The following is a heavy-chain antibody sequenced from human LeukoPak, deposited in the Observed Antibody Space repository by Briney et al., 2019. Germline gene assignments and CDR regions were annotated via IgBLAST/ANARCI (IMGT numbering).Heavy chain of an antibody. CDR3: AKDLVSYYDILTGYSAFDY. CDR2: ISGSGGST. V-gene: IGHV3-23*01. CDR1: GFTFSSYA. D-gene: IGHD3-9*01. Sequence: GGSLRLSCAASGFTFSSYAMSWVRQAPGKGLEWVSAISGSGGSTYYADSVKGRFTISRDNSKNTLYLQMNSLRAEDTAVYYCAKDLVSYYDILTGYSAFDYWGQGTLVAVSS. J-gene: IGHJ4*02.